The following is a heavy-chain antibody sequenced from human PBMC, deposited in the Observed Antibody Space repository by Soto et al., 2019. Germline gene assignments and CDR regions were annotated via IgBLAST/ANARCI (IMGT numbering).Heavy chain of an antibody. J-gene: IGHJ6*02. CDR2: IDPSDSYT. CDR1: GYSFTSYW. CDR3: ADTGSRVNYYSGLEV. D-gene: IGHD3-10*01. Sequence: GESLKISCKGSGYSFTSYWISWLRQMPGKGLEWMGRIDPSDSYTNYSPSFQCHVTISADKSISTAYLQWSSLKASDTAMYYCADTGSRVNYYSGLEVLGQATTINLAS. V-gene: IGHV5-10-1*01.